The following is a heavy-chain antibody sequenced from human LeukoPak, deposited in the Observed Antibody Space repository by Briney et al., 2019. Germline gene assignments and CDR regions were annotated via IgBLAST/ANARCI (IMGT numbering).Heavy chain of an antibody. CDR3: ARHYDFWSGPDY. Sequence: NPSETLSLTCTVSGGIISSYYWSWIRQPPGKGLEWIGYVYFSGSINYNPSLKSRVTISVDTSKNQFSLKLNSVAAADTAVYYCARHYDFWSGPDYWGQGTLVTISS. CDR1: GGIISSYY. CDR2: VYFSGSI. V-gene: IGHV4-59*08. J-gene: IGHJ4*02. D-gene: IGHD3-3*01.